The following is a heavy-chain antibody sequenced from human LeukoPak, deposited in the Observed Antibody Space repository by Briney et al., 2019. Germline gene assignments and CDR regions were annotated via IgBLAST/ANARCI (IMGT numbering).Heavy chain of an antibody. CDR3: ARQVTIFGVLTMDV. Sequence: PGGSLRLSCAASGFTFSSYEMNWVRQAPGKGLEWVSYISSSGTTIYYADSVKGRFTISRDNAKNSLYLQMNSLRAEDTAVYYCARQVTIFGVLTMDVWGKGTTVIVSS. CDR2: ISSSGTTI. D-gene: IGHD3-3*01. V-gene: IGHV3-48*03. J-gene: IGHJ6*03. CDR1: GFTFSSYE.